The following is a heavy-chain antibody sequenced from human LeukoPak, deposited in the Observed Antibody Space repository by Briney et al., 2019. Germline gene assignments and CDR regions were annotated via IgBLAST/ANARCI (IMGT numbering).Heavy chain of an antibody. D-gene: IGHD2-21*02. CDR1: GFSFSSYA. CDR3: ARLVVTVYDAFDI. CDR2: ISYDGSNK. V-gene: IGHV3-30-3*01. J-gene: IGHJ3*02. Sequence: GGSLRLSCAASGFSFSSYAMHWVRQDPGKGLEWVAVISYDGSNKYYADSVKGRFTISRDNSKNTLYLQMNSLRAEDTAVYYCARLVVTVYDAFDIWGQGTMVTVSS.